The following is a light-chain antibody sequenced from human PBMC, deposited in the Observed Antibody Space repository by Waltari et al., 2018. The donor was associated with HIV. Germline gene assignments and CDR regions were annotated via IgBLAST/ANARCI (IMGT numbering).Light chain of an antibody. Sequence: EIVLTQSPVTLSVSLGQRATLSCRASQRIATNLAWYQQRPGQGPRLLIYGASTRATGIPVRFTGSGSGTDFTLTLSILQAEDSAVYYCQQYHDWPPWTFGQGTKVEIK. CDR1: QRIATN. CDR3: QQYHDWPPWT. J-gene: IGKJ1*01. CDR2: GAS. V-gene: IGKV3-15*01.